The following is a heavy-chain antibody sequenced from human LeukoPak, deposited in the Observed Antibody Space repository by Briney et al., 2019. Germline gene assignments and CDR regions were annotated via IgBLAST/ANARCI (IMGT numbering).Heavy chain of an antibody. CDR1: GYSISSGYH. CDR3: AREHYGDYEDYYYGMDV. CDR2: IYHSGST. J-gene: IGHJ6*02. Sequence: SETLSLTCTVSGYSISSGYHWGWIRQPPGKGLEWIGSIYHSGSTYYNPSLKSRVTISVDTSKNQFSLKLSSVTAADTAVYYCAREHYGDYEDYYYGMDVWGQGTTVTVSS. V-gene: IGHV4-38-2*02. D-gene: IGHD4-17*01.